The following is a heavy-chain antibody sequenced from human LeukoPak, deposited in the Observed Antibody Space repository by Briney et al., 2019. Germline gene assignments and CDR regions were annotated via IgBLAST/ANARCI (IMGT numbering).Heavy chain of an antibody. CDR1: GFTFSSYW. Sequence: PGGSLRLSCAASGFTFSSYWMSWVRQAPGKGLEWVANIKQDGSEKYYVDSVKGRFTISRDNAKNSLFLQMNTLRAEDTAVYYCAKGRGSGSGSYYMRANWFDPWGQGTLVTVSS. CDR2: IKQDGSEK. D-gene: IGHD3-10*01. V-gene: IGHV3-7*01. CDR3: AKGRGSGSGSYYMRANWFDP. J-gene: IGHJ5*02.